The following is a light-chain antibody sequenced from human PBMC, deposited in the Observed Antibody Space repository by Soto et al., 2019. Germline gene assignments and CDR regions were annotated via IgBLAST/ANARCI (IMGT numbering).Light chain of an antibody. Sequence: AVQMTQSPSSLSASVGDRVTITCRASQGIRNDVGWYQQKPGKDPKLLIYAASILQSGVPSRFSGSGSGTDFTLTISSLQPEDFATYYCLQDAKFPHTFGQGTKLEI. CDR2: AAS. J-gene: IGKJ2*01. CDR3: LQDAKFPHT. CDR1: QGIRND. V-gene: IGKV1-6*01.